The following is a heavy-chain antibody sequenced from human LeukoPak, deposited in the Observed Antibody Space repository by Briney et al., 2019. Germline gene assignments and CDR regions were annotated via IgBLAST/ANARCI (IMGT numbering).Heavy chain of an antibody. CDR1: GFIFSGYG. Sequence: GGSLRLSCAASGFIFSGYGMHWVRQAPGKGLEWVAVISYDGSNKYYAGSVKGRFTISRDNSKNTLYLQMNSLRAEDTAVYYCAKGGEQRLVRISFDYWGQGTLVTVSS. CDR3: AKGGEQRLVRISFDY. J-gene: IGHJ4*02. V-gene: IGHV3-30*18. D-gene: IGHD6-13*01. CDR2: ISYDGSNK.